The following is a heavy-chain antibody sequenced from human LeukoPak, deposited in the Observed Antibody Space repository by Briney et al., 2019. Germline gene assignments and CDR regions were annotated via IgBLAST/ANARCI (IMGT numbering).Heavy chain of an antibody. D-gene: IGHD3-10*02. CDR1: GGSFSGYY. CDR3: ARDRGLTTSGGVGFDY. J-gene: IGHJ4*02. V-gene: IGHV4-59*01. Sequence: SETLSLTCAVYGGSFSGYYWNWIRQPPGKGLEWIGYIYYSGSTNYNSSLKSRVTISVDTSKNQFSLKLSSVTAADTAVYYCARDRGLTTSGGVGFDYWGQGTLVTVSS. CDR2: IYYSGST.